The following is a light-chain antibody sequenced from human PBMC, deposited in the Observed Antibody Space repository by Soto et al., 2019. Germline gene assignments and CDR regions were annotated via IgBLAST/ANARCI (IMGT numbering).Light chain of an antibody. CDR3: QQHGTSPIT. CDR1: QSVSIN. CDR2: GAS. Sequence: EVVLTQSPATLSVSPGERATLSCRARQSVSINLAWYQQKPGQAPRLLIYGASTRATGIPDRFSGSGSGTDFTLTISRLEPDDFAVYYCQQHGTSPITFGQGTRLEIK. J-gene: IGKJ5*01. V-gene: IGKV3-20*01.